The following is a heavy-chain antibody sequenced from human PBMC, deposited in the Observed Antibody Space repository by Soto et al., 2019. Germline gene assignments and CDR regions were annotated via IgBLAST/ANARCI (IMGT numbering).Heavy chain of an antibody. Sequence: ASVKVSCKASGYSFTDYHIHWVRQAPGQGLEWLGRINPKSGGTSTAQKFQGWVTMTTDTSISTASMELTRLTSDDTAIYYCARGDSTGCSNGVCSFFYNHDMDVWGQGTTVTVSS. D-gene: IGHD2-8*01. CDR1: GYSFTDYH. J-gene: IGHJ6*02. CDR2: INPKSGGT. V-gene: IGHV1-2*04. CDR3: ARGDSTGCSNGVCSFFYNHDMDV.